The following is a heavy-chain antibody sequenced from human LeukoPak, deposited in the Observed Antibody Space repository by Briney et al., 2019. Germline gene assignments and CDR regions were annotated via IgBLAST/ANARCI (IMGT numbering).Heavy chain of an antibody. Sequence: PSETLSLTCTVSGGSISNYYWSWIRQPPGKGLEWIGYIYYSGTTNYNPSLKSRVTISVDTSKNQFSLKLSSVTTADTAVYYCARGRVGAGYYGMDVGGQGTTVTVSS. CDR3: ARGRVGAGYYGMDV. V-gene: IGHV4-59*01. CDR1: GGSISNYY. J-gene: IGHJ6*02. CDR2: IYYSGTT. D-gene: IGHD1-26*01.